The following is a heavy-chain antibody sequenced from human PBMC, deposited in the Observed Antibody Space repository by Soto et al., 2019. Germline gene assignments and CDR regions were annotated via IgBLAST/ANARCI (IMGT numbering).Heavy chain of an antibody. V-gene: IGHV4-30-4*01. J-gene: IGHJ6*02. CDR1: GGSISSGDYY. CDR2: IYYSGST. CDR3: ARASPVVTDV. Sequence: QVQLQESGPGLVKPSQTLSLTCTVSGGSISSGDYYWSWIRQPPGKGLEWIGYIYYSGSTYYNPSLKSGVPISVDTSKHPFSLKLSSVTAADTDVYFCARASPVVTDVWGQGTTVTVYS. D-gene: IGHD5-18*01.